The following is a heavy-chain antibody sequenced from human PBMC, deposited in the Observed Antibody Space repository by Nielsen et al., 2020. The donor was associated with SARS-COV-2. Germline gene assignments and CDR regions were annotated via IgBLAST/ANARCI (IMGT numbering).Heavy chain of an antibody. D-gene: IGHD6-13*01. V-gene: IGHV3-7*01. J-gene: IGHJ6*03. CDR2: IKEDGSEK. Sequence: WIRQPPGKGLEWVANIKEDGSEKYYADSVKGRFTISRDNAKNSLYLQMNSLRAEDTAVYYCAREEFLVGPAAAGTLGNYYYYMDVWGKGTTVTVSS. CDR3: AREEFLVGPAAAGTLGNYYYYMDV.